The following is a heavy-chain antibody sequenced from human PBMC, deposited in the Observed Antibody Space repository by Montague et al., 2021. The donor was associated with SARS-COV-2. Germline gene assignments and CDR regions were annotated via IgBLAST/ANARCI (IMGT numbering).Heavy chain of an antibody. J-gene: IGHJ6*02. Sequence: CAISGDSVSSNSAAWNWIRQSPSRGLEWLGMTYYRSKWYNDYAVSVKSRITINPDTSKNQFSLQLNSVTPEDTAVYYCARGLWFGELLSLYYYYGMDVWGQGTTVNVS. D-gene: IGHD3-10*01. V-gene: IGHV6-1*01. CDR3: ARGLWFGELLSLYYYYGMDV. CDR2: TYYRSKWYN. CDR1: GDSVSSNSAA.